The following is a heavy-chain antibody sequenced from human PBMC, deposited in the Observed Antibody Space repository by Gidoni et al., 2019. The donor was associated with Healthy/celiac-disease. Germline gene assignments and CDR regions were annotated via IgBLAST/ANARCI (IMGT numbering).Heavy chain of an antibody. CDR1: GFSLSTSGVG. CDR3: AHRQEKGGAKGHNWFDP. CDR2: IYLDDDK. V-gene: IGHV2-5*02. Sequence: QITLKESGPTLVKPTQTLPLTCTFSGFSLSTSGVGVGWIRQPPGKALEWLALIYLDDDKRYSPSLKSRLTITKDTSKNQVVLTMTNMDPVDTATYYCAHRQEKGGAKGHNWFDPWGQGTLVTVSS. J-gene: IGHJ5*02. D-gene: IGHD2-15*01.